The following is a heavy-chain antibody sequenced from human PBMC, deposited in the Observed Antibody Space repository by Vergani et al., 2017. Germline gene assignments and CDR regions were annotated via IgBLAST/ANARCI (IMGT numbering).Heavy chain of an antibody. D-gene: IGHD1-1*01. V-gene: IGHV3-30*03. J-gene: IGHJ1*01. CDR1: GFLSSYYG. Sequence: QVHLVESGGGVVQPGRSLRLSCVVSGFLSSYYGMHWLRQAPGKGLEWVAVISYDGTQKYYADSVKGRFTISRDNSKSTLYLQMNSLRTEDTAVYYCATKSCGTPGCQIGYFREWGQGTLGTVSS. CDR3: ATKSCGTPGCQIGYFRE. CDR2: ISYDGTQK.